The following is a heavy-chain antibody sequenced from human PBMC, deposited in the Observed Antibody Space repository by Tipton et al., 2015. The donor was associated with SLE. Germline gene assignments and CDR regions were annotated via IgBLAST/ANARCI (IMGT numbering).Heavy chain of an antibody. V-gene: IGHV4-31*11. D-gene: IGHD5-24*01. CDR2: IYYSGST. J-gene: IGHJ4*02. CDR3: ARGAVRDGYRV. Sequence: TLSLTCAVSGGSISRGGYYWGWIRQHPGEGLEWIGYIYYSGSTYYNPSLKSRVTISVDTSKNQFSLKLSSVTAADTAVYYCARGAVRDGYRVWGQGTLVTVSS. CDR1: GGSISRGGYY.